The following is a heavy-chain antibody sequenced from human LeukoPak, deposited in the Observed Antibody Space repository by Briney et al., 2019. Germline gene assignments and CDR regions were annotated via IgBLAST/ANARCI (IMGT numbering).Heavy chain of an antibody. CDR1: GFTFSSYG. D-gene: IGHD3-22*01. Sequence: GGPLRLSCAASGFTFSSYGMHWVRQAPGKGLEWVAVIWYDGSNKYYADSVKGRFTISRDNSKNTLYLQMNSLRAEDTAVYYCASGSSGYPPYWGQGTRVTVSS. V-gene: IGHV3-33*01. J-gene: IGHJ4*02. CDR3: ASGSSGYPPY. CDR2: IWYDGSNK.